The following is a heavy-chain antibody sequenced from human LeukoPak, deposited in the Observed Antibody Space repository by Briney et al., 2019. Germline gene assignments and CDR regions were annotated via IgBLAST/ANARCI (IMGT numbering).Heavy chain of an antibody. D-gene: IGHD2-15*01. CDR3: GNQCSGGICPEN. Sequence: GGSLRLSCAASGFRFTSYWMTWVRQAPGKGLEWVGNIGQDGSVKNYADSVKGRFTISRDNAKDSVFLQMNSLRAEDTAFYYCGNQCSGGICPENWGRGTLVTVSS. V-gene: IGHV3-7*01. J-gene: IGHJ4*02. CDR1: GFRFTSYW. CDR2: IGQDGSVK.